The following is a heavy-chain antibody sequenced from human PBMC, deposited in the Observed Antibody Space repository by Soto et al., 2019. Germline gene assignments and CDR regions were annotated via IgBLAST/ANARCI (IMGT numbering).Heavy chain of an antibody. Sequence: VQLVQSGTEVKKPGASVKVSCKASGGTFSRSGFHWVRQAPGQGLEWMGMIVPSVDTTNYAQKFQARVTISADKFTSTVYMELRSLRSEDTAVYYCARCPQPPDTADSCDGDVGGQGTRVIVSS. D-gene: IGHD2-2*01. J-gene: IGHJ6*02. CDR1: GGTFSRSG. CDR2: IVPSVDTT. CDR3: ARCPQPPDTADSCDGDV. V-gene: IGHV1-69*06.